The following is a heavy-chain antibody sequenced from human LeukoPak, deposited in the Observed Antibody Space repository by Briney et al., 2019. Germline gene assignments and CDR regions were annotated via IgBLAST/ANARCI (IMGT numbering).Heavy chain of an antibody. CDR2: IYYSGST. J-gene: IGHJ6*02. CDR3: ASGSGWINGMDV. D-gene: IGHD2-15*01. Sequence: SQTLSLTCTVSGGSISSYYWSCIRQPPGKGLEWIGYIYYSGSTNYNPSLKSRVTISVDTSKNQFSLKLSSVTAADTAVYYCASGSGWINGMDVWGQGTTVTVSS. CDR1: GGSISSYY. V-gene: IGHV4-59*01.